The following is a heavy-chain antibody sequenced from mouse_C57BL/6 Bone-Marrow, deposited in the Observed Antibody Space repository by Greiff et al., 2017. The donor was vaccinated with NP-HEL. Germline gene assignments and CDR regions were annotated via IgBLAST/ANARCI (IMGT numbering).Heavy chain of an antibody. V-gene: IGHV1-26*01. Sequence: VQLQQSGPELVKPGASVKISCKASGYTFTDYYMNWVKQSHGQSLEWIGDINPNNGGTSYNQKFKGKATLTVDKSSSTAYMELRSLTSEDSAVYYCAREEDWYFDVWGTGTTVTVSS. CDR1: GYTFTDYY. J-gene: IGHJ1*03. CDR3: AREEDWYFDV. CDR2: INPNNGGT.